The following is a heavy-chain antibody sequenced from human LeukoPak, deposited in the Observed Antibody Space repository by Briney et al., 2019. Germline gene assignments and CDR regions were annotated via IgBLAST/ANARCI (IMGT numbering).Heavy chain of an antibody. V-gene: IGHV4-59*08. Sequence: PSETLSLTCIVSGASTTTYSWNWLRQSPGKGLEWIGYFSLGGSGTTSYTSSLKSRVTISRDTSKNQLSLKLTSVTAADTAVYYCARWDDSAWAFGTWGPGTLVTVSS. CDR2: FSLGGSGTT. J-gene: IGHJ5*02. CDR3: ARWDDSAWAFGT. D-gene: IGHD6-19*01. CDR1: GASTTTYS.